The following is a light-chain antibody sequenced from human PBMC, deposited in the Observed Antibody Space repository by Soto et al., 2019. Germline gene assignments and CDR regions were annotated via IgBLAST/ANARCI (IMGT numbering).Light chain of an antibody. J-gene: IGLJ2*01. Sequence: QSALTQPASVSGSPGQSITISCTGTSSDFDIYKYVSWYQQYPGKAPKLMIYDVIKRPSGVPDRFSGSKSCNTASLTVSGLQAQDEADYYCSSYGGNNNVLFGGGTKLTVL. CDR3: SSYGGNNNVL. V-gene: IGLV2-8*01. CDR2: DVI. CDR1: SSDFDIYKY.